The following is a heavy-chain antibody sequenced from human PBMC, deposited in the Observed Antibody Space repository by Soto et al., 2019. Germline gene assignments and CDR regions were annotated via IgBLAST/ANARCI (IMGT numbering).Heavy chain of an antibody. J-gene: IGHJ4*02. Sequence: ESGGGVVQPGRSLRLSCAASGFTFSSYGMHWVRQAPGKGLEWVAVIWYDGSNKYYADSVKGRFTISRDNSKNTLYLQMNSLRAEDTAVYYCARGVNYYDSSGYYRHDYWGQGTLVTVSS. CDR2: IWYDGSNK. CDR3: ARGVNYYDSSGYYRHDY. D-gene: IGHD3-22*01. CDR1: GFTFSSYG. V-gene: IGHV3-33*01.